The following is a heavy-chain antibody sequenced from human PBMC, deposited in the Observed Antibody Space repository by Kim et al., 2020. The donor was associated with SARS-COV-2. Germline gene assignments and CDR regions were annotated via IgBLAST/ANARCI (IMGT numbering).Heavy chain of an antibody. V-gene: IGHV5-51*01. CDR2: IYSADSRT. Sequence: GESLKISCKGSGYTFANYWIAWVRLMTGKGLEWKGIIYSADSRTVYSPSFRGQVTLSVDKSISTAYLQWSSLKASDTAMYYCVRDKDCSSDYWGQGTLVTVSS. CDR1: GYTFANYW. J-gene: IGHJ4*02. D-gene: IGHD6-13*01. CDR3: VRDKDCSSDY.